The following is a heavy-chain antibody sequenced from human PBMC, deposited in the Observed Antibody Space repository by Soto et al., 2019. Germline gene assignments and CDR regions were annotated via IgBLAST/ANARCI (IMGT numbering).Heavy chain of an antibody. D-gene: IGHD3-9*01. CDR2: ISGSGGST. Sequence: GSLRLSCAASGFTFSSYAMSWVRQAPGKGLEWVSAISGSGGSTYYADSVKGRFTISRDNSKNTLYLQMNSLRAEDTAVYYCAKGTDVLRYFDWLYDFDYWGQGTLVTVSS. CDR1: GFTFSSYA. CDR3: AKGTDVLRYFDWLYDFDY. V-gene: IGHV3-23*01. J-gene: IGHJ4*02.